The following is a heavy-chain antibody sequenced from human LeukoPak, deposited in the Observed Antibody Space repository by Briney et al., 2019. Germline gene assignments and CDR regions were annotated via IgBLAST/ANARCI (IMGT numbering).Heavy chain of an antibody. CDR1: GFTFSRYA. CDR3: AKEFSRDSSGYSGLDY. J-gene: IGHJ4*02. Sequence: GGSLRLSCETSGFTFSRYAMTWVRQAPGKGLEWVSTIGGLGESTNYGDSVKGRFTISRDNSKNTLYLQMNSLRAEDTALYYCAKEFSRDSSGYSGLDYWGQGTLVTVSS. CDR2: IGGLGEST. V-gene: IGHV3-23*01. D-gene: IGHD3-22*01.